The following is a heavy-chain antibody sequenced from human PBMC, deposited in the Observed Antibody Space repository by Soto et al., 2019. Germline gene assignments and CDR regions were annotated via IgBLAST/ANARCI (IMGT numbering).Heavy chain of an antibody. CDR3: ARGHYDILIGSLVP. CDR1: GGSISSYY. Sequence: PSETLSLTCTVSGGSISSYYWSWIRQPPGKGLEWIGYIYYSGSTNYNPSLKSRVTISVDTSKNQFSLKLSSVTAADTAVYYCARGHYDILIGSLVPWGQGTLVTVSS. D-gene: IGHD3-9*01. V-gene: IGHV4-59*01. CDR2: IYYSGST. J-gene: IGHJ5*02.